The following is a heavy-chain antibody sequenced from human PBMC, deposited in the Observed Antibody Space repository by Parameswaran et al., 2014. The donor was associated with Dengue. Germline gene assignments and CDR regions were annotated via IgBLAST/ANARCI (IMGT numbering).Heavy chain of an antibody. CDR2: IYYSGNT. CDR3: ARRGDRRNFDY. J-gene: IGHJ4*02. V-gene: IGHV4-39*01. D-gene: IGHD5-12*01. Sequence: PGKGLEWIGSIYYSGNTYYNPSLKSRVTISVDASKNQFSLKLSSVTAADTAVYYCARRGDRRNFDYWGQGTLVTVSS.